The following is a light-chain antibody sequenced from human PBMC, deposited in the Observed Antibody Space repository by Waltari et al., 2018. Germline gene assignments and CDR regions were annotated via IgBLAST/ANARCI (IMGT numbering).Light chain of an antibody. J-gene: IGLJ3*02. CDR3: ASYAGSTPWV. V-gene: IGLV2-8*01. CDR1: SSDVGGYNY. CDR2: EVS. Sequence: QSALTQPPSASGSPGQSVTISCTGTSSDVGGYNYVSWYQQHPGKAPKLMIYEVSKRPAGVPDRFSGSKSGNTASLTVSGLQAEEEADYYCASYAGSTPWVFGGGTKLTV.